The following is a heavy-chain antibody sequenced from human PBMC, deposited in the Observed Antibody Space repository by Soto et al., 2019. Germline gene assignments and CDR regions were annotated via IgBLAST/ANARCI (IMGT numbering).Heavy chain of an antibody. D-gene: IGHD3-3*01. CDR3: ARWGEYDFWSGYYSY. Sequence: GGSLRLSCAASGFTFSSYWMSWVRQAPGKGLEWVANIKQDGSEKYYVDSVKGRFTISRDNAKNSLYLQMNSLRAEDTAVYYCARWGEYDFWSGYYSYWGQGTLVTVSS. CDR1: GFTFSSYW. CDR2: IKQDGSEK. V-gene: IGHV3-7*01. J-gene: IGHJ4*02.